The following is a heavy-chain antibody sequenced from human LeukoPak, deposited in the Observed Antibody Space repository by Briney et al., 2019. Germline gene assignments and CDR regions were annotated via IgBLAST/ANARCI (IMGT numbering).Heavy chain of an antibody. J-gene: IGHJ4*02. CDR2: INQDGSQK. CDR3: AKDDAWGRMDL. CDR1: GFTFSTYW. V-gene: IGHV3-7*01. Sequence: PGGSLRLSCAASGFTFSTYWMSWVRQAPGKGLEWVAIINQDGSQKYYVDSVKGRFTISRDNAKNSLYLQMDSLRVEDTAVYHCAKDDAWGRMDLWGQGTLATVSS. D-gene: IGHD3/OR15-3a*01.